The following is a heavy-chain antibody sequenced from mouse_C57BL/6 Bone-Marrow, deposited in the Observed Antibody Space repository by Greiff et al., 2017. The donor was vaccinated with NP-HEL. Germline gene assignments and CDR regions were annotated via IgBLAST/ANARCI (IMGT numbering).Heavy chain of an antibody. D-gene: IGHD1-1*01. CDR1: GYTFTSYW. CDR3: ASAPITTVAKPGN. V-gene: IGHV1-64*01. Sequence: QVQLQQSGAELVKPGASVKLSCKASGYTFTSYWMHWVKQRPGQGLEWIGMIHPNSGSTNYNEKFKSKATLTVDKSSSTAYMQLSSLTSEDSAVYYCASAPITTVAKPGNWGQGTTLTVSS. J-gene: IGHJ2*01. CDR2: IHPNSGST.